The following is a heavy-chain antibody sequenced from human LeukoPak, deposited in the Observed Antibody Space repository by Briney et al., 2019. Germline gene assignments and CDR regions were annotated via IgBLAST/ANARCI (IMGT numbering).Heavy chain of an antibody. V-gene: IGHV4-39*01. CDR2: IYYSGSS. CDR1: GGAISSSRCY. Sequence: SETLSLTCTVSGGAISSSRCYWGWIRQPPGKGLEWTGSIYYSGSSYYNPSLKSLVTISVDTSKNQYPLMLSSRPAADAVVYYCARYRPGRPMYYFDYWGQATLVTVSS. CDR3: ARYRPGRPMYYFDY. J-gene: IGHJ4*02.